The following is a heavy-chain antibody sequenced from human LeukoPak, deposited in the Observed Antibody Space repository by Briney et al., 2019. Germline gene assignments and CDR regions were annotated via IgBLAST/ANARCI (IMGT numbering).Heavy chain of an antibody. Sequence: PGGSLRLSCAASGFTFSSYSMNWVRQAPGKGLEWVSSISSSSSYIYYADSVKGRFTISRDNAKNSLYLRMNSLRAEDTAVYYCARDDIGRITIFGVVTPDAFDIWGQGTMVTVSS. V-gene: IGHV3-21*01. D-gene: IGHD3-3*01. CDR1: GFTFSSYS. CDR2: ISSSSSYI. CDR3: ARDDIGRITIFGVVTPDAFDI. J-gene: IGHJ3*02.